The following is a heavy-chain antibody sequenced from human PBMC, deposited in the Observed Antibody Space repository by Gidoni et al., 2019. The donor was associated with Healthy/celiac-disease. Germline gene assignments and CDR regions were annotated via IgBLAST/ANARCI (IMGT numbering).Heavy chain of an antibody. D-gene: IGHD3-10*01. J-gene: IGHJ4*02. CDR3: TRLGGTISY. V-gene: IGHV3-73*02. Sequence: EVQLVASGGGLVQPGGSLKLSCAASGFTFSGSAMHWVRQASGKGLDWVGRIRSKANSYATAYAASVKGRFTISRDDSKNTAYLQMNSLKTEDTAVYYCTRLGGTISYWGQGTLVTVSS. CDR2: IRSKANSYAT. CDR1: GFTFSGSA.